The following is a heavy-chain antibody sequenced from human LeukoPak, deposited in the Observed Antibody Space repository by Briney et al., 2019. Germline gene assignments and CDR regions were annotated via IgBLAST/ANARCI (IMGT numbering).Heavy chain of an antibody. CDR1: GFTFSSYA. CDR3: ARGWGSMAAYYFGY. D-gene: IGHD2/OR15-2a*01. Sequence: GGSLRLSCAASGFTFSSYAMHWVRQAPGKGLEWVAVISYDGSNSYYADSVKGRFTVSRDNSKNTLYLQVSSLTAEDTAVYYCARGWGSMAAYYFGYWGQGTLVTSPQ. CDR2: ISYDGSNS. V-gene: IGHV3-30-3*01. J-gene: IGHJ4*02.